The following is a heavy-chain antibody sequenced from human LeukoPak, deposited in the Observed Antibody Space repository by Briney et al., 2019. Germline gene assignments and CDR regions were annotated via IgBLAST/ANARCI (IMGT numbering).Heavy chain of an antibody. CDR3: AKEARQGDVITGNWFDC. V-gene: IGHV3-30*18. J-gene: IGHJ5*01. CDR2: ISYAGSDK. CDR1: GFIFSSYG. Sequence: GGSLRLSCAVSGFIFSSYGMHGVRQAPGKGREWVALISYAGSDKLYAASVKGRFRISRDKSQNTLYLEMNSLRAEDTAVYYCAKEARQGDVITGNWFDCWGQGTLVTVSS. D-gene: IGHD3-16*01.